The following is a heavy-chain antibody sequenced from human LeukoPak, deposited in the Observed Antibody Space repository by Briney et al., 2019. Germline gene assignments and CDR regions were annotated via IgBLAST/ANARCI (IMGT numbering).Heavy chain of an antibody. CDR2: MVGSGKT. CDR1: GFSFSTYA. Sequence: GGFLRLSCVASGFSFSTYAMTWVRQAPGKVLEWVSGMVGSGKTYYADSVKGRFTISRDNSKNTVYLQMNSLRVEDTAIYYCAKDMHSGDGRWEFDPWGRGTLVTVSS. V-gene: IGHV3-23*01. J-gene: IGHJ5*02. CDR3: AKDMHSGDGRWEFDP. D-gene: IGHD4-17*01.